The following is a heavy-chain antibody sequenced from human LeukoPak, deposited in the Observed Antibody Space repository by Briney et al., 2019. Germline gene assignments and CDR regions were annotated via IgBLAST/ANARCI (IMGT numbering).Heavy chain of an antibody. CDR2: IWYDGSNK. Sequence: GRSLRLSCAASGFTFSSYGMHWVRQAPVKGLEWVAVIWYDGSNKYYADSVKGRFTISRDNSKNTLYLQMNSLRAEDTAVYYCARDQPPGFFDYWGQGTLVTVSS. J-gene: IGHJ4*02. V-gene: IGHV3-33*01. CDR3: ARDQPPGFFDY. CDR1: GFTFSSYG.